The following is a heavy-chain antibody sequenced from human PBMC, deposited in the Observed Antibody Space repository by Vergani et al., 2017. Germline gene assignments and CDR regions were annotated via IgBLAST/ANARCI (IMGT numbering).Heavy chain of an antibody. J-gene: IGHJ4*02. CDR2: MNPNSGNT. D-gene: IGHD2-2*01. V-gene: IGHV1-8*01. CDR1: GYTFTSYD. CDR3: ARGRVPKSRGAFDY. Sequence: QVQLVQSGAEVKKPGASVKVSCKASGYTFTSYDINWVRQATGQGLEWMGWMNPNSGNTGYAQKLQGRVTMTTDTSTSTAYMELRSLRSDDTAVYYCARGRVPKSRGAFDYWGQGTLVTVSS.